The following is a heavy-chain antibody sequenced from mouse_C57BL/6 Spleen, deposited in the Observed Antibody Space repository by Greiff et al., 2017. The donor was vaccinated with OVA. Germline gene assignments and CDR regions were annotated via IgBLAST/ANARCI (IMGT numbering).Heavy chain of an antibody. CDR1: GFTFSDYY. V-gene: IGHV5-12*01. D-gene: IGHD1-1*01. CDR3: ARGGSSYGGYFDY. CDR2: ISNGGGST. Sequence: EVKLVESGGGLVQPGGSLKLSCAASGFTFSDYYMYWVRQTPEKRLEWVAYISNGGGSTYYPDTVKGRFTISRDNAKNTLYLQMSRLKSEDTAMYYCARGGSSYGGYFDYWGQGTTLTVSS. J-gene: IGHJ2*01.